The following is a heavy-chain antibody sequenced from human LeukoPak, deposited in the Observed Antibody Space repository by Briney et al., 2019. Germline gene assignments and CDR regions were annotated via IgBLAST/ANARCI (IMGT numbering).Heavy chain of an antibody. CDR2: INSDGSTT. CDR1: GFAFSSYW. V-gene: IGHV3-74*01. Sequence: PGGSLRLSCAASGFAFSSYWMHWVRQVPGKGLVWVSRINSDGSTTSYADSVKGRFTISRGNAKNTLYLQMNSLRAEDTAVYYCARDQSPKWGSGERYFDYWGQGTLVTVSS. D-gene: IGHD7-27*01. J-gene: IGHJ4*02. CDR3: ARDQSPKWGSGERYFDY.